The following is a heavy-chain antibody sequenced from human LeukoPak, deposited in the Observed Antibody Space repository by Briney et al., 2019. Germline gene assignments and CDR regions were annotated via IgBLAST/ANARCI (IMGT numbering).Heavy chain of an antibody. CDR1: GFTFSSYG. CDR3: ARGMSSGWYENWFDP. J-gene: IGHJ5*02. Sequence: GGSLRLSCAASGFTFSSYGMHWVRQAPGKGLEWVAVIWYDGSNKYYADSVKGRFTISRDNSKNTLYLQMNSLRAEDTAVYYCARGMSSGWYENWFDPWGQGTLVTVPS. V-gene: IGHV3-33*01. CDR2: IWYDGSNK. D-gene: IGHD6-19*01.